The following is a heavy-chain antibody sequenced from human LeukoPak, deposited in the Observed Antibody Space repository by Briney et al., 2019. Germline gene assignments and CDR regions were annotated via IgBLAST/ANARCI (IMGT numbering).Heavy chain of an antibody. V-gene: IGHV7-4-1*02. Sequence: GASVKVSCKASGYTFTGYYMHWVRQAPGQGLEWMGWINTNTGNPTYAQGFTGRFVFSLDTSVSTAYLQISSLKAEDTAVYYCARGIAAAGTRSATAGRDYWGQGTLVTVSS. CDR2: INTNTGNP. CDR1: GYTFTGYY. D-gene: IGHD6-13*01. J-gene: IGHJ4*02. CDR3: ARGIAAAGTRSATAGRDY.